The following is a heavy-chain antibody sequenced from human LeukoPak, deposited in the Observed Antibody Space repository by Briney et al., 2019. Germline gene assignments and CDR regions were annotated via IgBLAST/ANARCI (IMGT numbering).Heavy chain of an antibody. CDR2: INHSGST. CDR1: GGSFRGYY. Sequence: AETLSLTCAVYGGSFRGYYWSWIRQPPGKGLEWIGEINHSGSTNYNPSLKSRVTISLDTSMKKFSLKLNSVTAADTAVYYCASTERCSTTCPLDYWGQGTLVTVSS. D-gene: IGHD2-2*01. J-gene: IGHJ4*02. V-gene: IGHV4-34*01. CDR3: ASTERCSTTCPLDY.